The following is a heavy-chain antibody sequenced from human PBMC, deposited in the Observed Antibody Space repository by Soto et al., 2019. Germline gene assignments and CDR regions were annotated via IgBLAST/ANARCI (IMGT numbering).Heavy chain of an antibody. CDR1: GFTFSSYS. Sequence: GGSLRLSCAASGFTFSSYSMNWVRQAPGKGLEWVSSISSSSSYIYYADSVKGRFTISRDNAKNSLYLQMNSLRAEDTAVYYCARDTGLRGSGPFDYWGQGTLVTVSS. J-gene: IGHJ4*02. D-gene: IGHD6-19*01. CDR2: ISSSSSYI. CDR3: ARDTGLRGSGPFDY. V-gene: IGHV3-21*01.